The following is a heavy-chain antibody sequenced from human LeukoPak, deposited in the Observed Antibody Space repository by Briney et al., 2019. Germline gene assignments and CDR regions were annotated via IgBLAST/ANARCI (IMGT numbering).Heavy chain of an antibody. D-gene: IGHD1-26*01. CDR1: GFTFSSYA. CDR2: ISYDGINK. Sequence: GGSLRLSCAASGFTFSSYAMPWVRQAPGKGLEWVALISYDGINKYYADAVKGRFTISRDNSKNTLFLQMNSLRAEDTAVYYCAKKGSIVGATTNDYWGQGTLVTVSS. V-gene: IGHV3-30-3*02. CDR3: AKKGSIVGATTNDY. J-gene: IGHJ4*02.